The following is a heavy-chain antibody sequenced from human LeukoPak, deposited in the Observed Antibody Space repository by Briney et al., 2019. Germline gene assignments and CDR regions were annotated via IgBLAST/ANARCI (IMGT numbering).Heavy chain of an antibody. Sequence: QPGGSLRLSCAASGFTFSSYWMSWVRQAPGKGLEWVANIKQDGSEKYYVDSVKGRFTIPRDNAKNSLYLQMNSLRAEDTAVYYCARDSFRYDSSGYYAIVRYYYYGMDVWGQGTTVTVSS. V-gene: IGHV3-7*01. CDR1: GFTFSSYW. J-gene: IGHJ6*02. CDR2: IKQDGSEK. CDR3: ARDSFRYDSSGYYAIVRYYYYGMDV. D-gene: IGHD3-22*01.